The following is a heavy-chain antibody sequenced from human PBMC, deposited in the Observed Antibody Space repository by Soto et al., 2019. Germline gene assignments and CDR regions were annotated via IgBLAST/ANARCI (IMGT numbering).Heavy chain of an antibody. Sequence: PGGSLRLSFTASGFTFGDYAMSWFRQAPGKGLEWVGFIRSKAYGGTTEYAASVKGRFTISRDDSKSIAYLQMNSLKTEDTAVYYCTREAFYGDFGYWGQGTLVTVSS. CDR3: TREAFYGDFGY. V-gene: IGHV3-49*03. CDR1: GFTFGDYA. J-gene: IGHJ4*02. D-gene: IGHD4-17*01. CDR2: IRSKAYGGTT.